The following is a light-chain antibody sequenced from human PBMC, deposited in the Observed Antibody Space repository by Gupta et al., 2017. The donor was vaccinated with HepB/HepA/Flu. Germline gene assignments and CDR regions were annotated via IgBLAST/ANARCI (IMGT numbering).Light chain of an antibody. CDR2: DAS. J-gene: IGKJ4*01. CDR1: QGISSA. CDR3: QQFNSSSCT. Sequence: AIQLTQSPSSLSASVGDRVTITCRASQGISSALAWYQLKPGKPPKALIYDASSLESGVPSRFSGSGSGTDFTLTINSLQPEDFATYYCQQFNSSSCTFGGGTKVEIK. V-gene: IGKV1-13*02.